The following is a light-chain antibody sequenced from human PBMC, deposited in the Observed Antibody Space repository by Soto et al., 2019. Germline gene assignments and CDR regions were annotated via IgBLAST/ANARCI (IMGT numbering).Light chain of an antibody. J-gene: IGKJ4*01. Sequence: DIVMTQSPLSLPVTPGEPASISCRSSQSLLHSNGYNYLDWYLQKPGQSPQLLIYLGSNRASGVPDRFSGSGSGTDFTLKISRVEAEDFGVYYCIQTLQTPLTFGGGTKVEI. V-gene: IGKV2-28*01. CDR1: QSLLHSNGYNY. CDR2: LGS. CDR3: IQTLQTPLT.